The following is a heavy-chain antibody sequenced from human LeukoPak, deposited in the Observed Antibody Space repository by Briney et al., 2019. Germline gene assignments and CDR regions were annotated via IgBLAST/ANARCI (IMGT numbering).Heavy chain of an antibody. J-gene: IGHJ5*02. CDR3: ARHRRLDP. V-gene: IGHV4-59*08. Sequence: SETLSLTCAVYGGSFSGHYWSWIRQPPGKGLEWIGYIYYSGSTNYNPSLKGRVTISLDTSKNQFSLKLSSVTAADTAVYYCARHRRLDPWGQGTLVTVSS. D-gene: IGHD6-6*01. CDR1: GGSFSGHY. CDR2: IYYSGST.